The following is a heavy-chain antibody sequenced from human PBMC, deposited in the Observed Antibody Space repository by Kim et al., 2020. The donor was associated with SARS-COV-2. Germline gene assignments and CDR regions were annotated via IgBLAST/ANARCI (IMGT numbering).Heavy chain of an antibody. CDR3: AREIGYSSSWVY. V-gene: IGHV1-3*01. Sequence: KYSQKFHGRVTITRDTSASTAYMELSSLRSEDTAVYYCAREIGYSSSWVYWGQGTLVTVSS. D-gene: IGHD6-13*01. J-gene: IGHJ4*02.